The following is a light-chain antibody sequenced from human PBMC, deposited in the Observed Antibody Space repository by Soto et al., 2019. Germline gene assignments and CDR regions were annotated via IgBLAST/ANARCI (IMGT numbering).Light chain of an antibody. Sequence: DIVMTQSPDSLAVSLGERATINCKSSQSVLSSFNNKNCLAWFQQKPGQPPKLLVSWASTRESGVPDRFSGRGSGTAFTLTISSLQAEDVAVYWCKQYYSAPLTFGQGTKVEIK. CDR2: WAS. V-gene: IGKV4-1*01. J-gene: IGKJ1*01. CDR1: QSVLSSFNNKNC. CDR3: KQYYSAPLT.